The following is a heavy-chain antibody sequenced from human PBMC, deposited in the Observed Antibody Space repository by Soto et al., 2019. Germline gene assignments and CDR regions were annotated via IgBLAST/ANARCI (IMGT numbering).Heavy chain of an antibody. Sequence: GGSLRLSCAASGFTFSSYDMHWVRQATGKGLEWVSAIGTAGDTYYPGSVKGRFTISRENAKNSLYLQMNSLRAGDTAVYYCARGDCWSGYFSYGMDVWGQGTTVTVSS. V-gene: IGHV3-13*01. CDR2: IGTAGDT. CDR3: ARGDCWSGYFSYGMDV. D-gene: IGHD3-3*01. CDR1: GFTFSSYD. J-gene: IGHJ6*02.